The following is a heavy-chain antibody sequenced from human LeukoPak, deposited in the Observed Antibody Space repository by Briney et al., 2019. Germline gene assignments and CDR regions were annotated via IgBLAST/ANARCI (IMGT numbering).Heavy chain of an antibody. V-gene: IGHV3-48*03. CDR2: ISSSGSTI. CDR3: ARLSTWNDGVDAFDI. D-gene: IGHD1-1*01. J-gene: IGHJ3*02. Sequence: GGSLRLSCAASGFTFSSYEMNWVRQAPGKGLEWVSYISSSGSTIYYADSVKGRFTISRDNAKNSLYLQMNSLRAEDTAVYYCARLSTWNDGVDAFDIWGQGTMVTVSP. CDR1: GFTFSSYE.